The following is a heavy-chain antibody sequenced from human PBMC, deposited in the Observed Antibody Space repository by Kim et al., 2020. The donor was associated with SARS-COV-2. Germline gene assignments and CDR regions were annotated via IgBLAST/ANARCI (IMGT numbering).Heavy chain of an antibody. Sequence: ASVKVSCKASGYTFIDYYIHWVRQAPGQGLEWMGIIIPSGGSTNYAQKFRGRVTLTRDTATSTVYMELGSLQSDDTAIYYCARDGEMASTNWGSWDYWGQGTLVNVSS. CDR2: IIPSGGST. V-gene: IGHV1-46*01. D-gene: IGHD7-27*01. J-gene: IGHJ4*02. CDR1: GYTFIDYY. CDR3: ARDGEMASTNWGSWDY.